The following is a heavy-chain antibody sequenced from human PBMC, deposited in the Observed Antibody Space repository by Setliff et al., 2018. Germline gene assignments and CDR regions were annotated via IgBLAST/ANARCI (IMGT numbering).Heavy chain of an antibody. Sequence: PSETLSLTCAVSGASISSVNLWSWVRQPPGKGLEWIGEIYHNESTNFNPSLESRVTLLIDKSKNEFSLNVTSVTAADTAVYYCASLGGATRFMGFDSWGQGILVTVSS. CDR1: GASISSVNL. CDR3: ASLGGATRFMGFDS. D-gene: IGHD1-26*01. J-gene: IGHJ4*02. CDR2: IYHNEST. V-gene: IGHV4-4*02.